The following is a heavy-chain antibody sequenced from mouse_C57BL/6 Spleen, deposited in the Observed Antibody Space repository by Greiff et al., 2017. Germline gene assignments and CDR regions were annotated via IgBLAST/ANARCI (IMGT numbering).Heavy chain of an antibody. J-gene: IGHJ2*01. CDR1: GFTFSSYA. CDR3: ARDYSGSRGNFDY. V-gene: IGHV5-4*01. CDR2: ISDGGSYT. Sequence: EVKLVESGGGLVKPGGSLKLSCAASGFTFSSYAMSWVRQTPEKRLEWVATISDGGSYTYYPENVKGRFTISRDNAKNNLYLQMSHLKSEDTAMYYCARDYSGSRGNFDYWGQGTTLTVSS. D-gene: IGHD1-1*01.